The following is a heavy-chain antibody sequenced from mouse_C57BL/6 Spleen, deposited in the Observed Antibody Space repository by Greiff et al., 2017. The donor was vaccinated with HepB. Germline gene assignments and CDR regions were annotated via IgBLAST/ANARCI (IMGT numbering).Heavy chain of an antibody. D-gene: IGHD3-3*01. CDR2: IYPGDGDT. CDR3: ARGGGPGAY. CDR1: GYAFSSSW. Sequence: VNVVESGPELVKPGASVKISCKASGYAFSSSWMNWVKQRPGKGLEWIGRIYPGDGDTNYNGKFKGKATLTADKSSSTAYMQLSSLTSEDSAIYFCARGGGPGAYWGQGTLVTVSA. J-gene: IGHJ3*01. V-gene: IGHV1-82*01.